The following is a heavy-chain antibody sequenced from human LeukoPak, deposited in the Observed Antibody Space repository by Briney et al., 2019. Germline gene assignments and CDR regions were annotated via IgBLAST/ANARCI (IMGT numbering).Heavy chain of an antibody. CDR1: GFTFSSYS. CDR2: ISTSNSTI. D-gene: IGHD3-22*01. J-gene: IGHJ4*02. V-gene: IGHV3-48*01. Sequence: GGSLRLSCAASGFTFSSYSMNWVRQAPGKGLEWVSYISTSNSTIYYADSVKGRFTISRDNAKNSVYLQMNSLRAEDTAVYYCASGIPSYYYDSSGYSDYWGQGTLVTVSS. CDR3: ASGIPSYYYDSSGYSDY.